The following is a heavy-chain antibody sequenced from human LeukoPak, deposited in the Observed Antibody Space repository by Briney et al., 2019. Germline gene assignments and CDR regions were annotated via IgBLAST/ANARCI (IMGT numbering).Heavy chain of an antibody. Sequence: GGSLRLSSAASGFTFSRYYMTWVRQAPGMGLEWVANIKHDGSEENYVDSVKGRFTISRDNAQKSVYLQMNSLRVEDTAVYYCARDSTWYPVDYWGQGTLVTVSS. J-gene: IGHJ4*02. CDR3: ARDSTWYPVDY. D-gene: IGHD6-13*01. CDR2: IKHDGSEE. CDR1: GFTFSRYY. V-gene: IGHV3-7*01.